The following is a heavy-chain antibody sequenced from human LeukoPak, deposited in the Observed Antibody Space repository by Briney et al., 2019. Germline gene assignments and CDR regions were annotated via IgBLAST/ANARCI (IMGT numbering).Heavy chain of an antibody. CDR1: GYTFTGYY. CDR2: INPNSGGT. D-gene: IGHD3-10*01. Sequence: GASVKVSCKASGYTFTGYYMHWVRQAPGQGLEWMGWINPNSGGTNYAQKFQGRVTMTRDTSISTAYMELSRLRSDDTAVYYCARVKVRRYDAFDIWGQGTMVTVSS. CDR3: ARVKVRRYDAFDI. J-gene: IGHJ3*02. V-gene: IGHV1-2*02.